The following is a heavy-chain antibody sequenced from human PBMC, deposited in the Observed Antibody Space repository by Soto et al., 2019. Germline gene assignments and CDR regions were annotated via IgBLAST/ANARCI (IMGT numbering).Heavy chain of an antibody. CDR1: GYTFTSNQ. CDR3: ARDGPPTPTGVGPVYAMDV. D-gene: IGHD3-3*01. V-gene: IGHV1-46*01. J-gene: IGHJ6*02. CDR2: INPSGGRT. Sequence: QMQLVQSGAEVKKPGASVKVSCQASGYTFTSNQMHWVRQAPGQGLEWMGMINPSGGRTTYAQRFQGRVMMTRDTSTSTIYMELSSLRSEDTAMYYCARDGPPTPTGVGPVYAMDVWGQGTTVTVS.